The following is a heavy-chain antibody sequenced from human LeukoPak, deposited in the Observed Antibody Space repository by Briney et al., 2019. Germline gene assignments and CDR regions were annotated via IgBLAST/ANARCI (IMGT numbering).Heavy chain of an antibody. CDR2: IYGGGNT. D-gene: IGHD3-22*01. J-gene: IGHJ4*02. CDR3: ARAQFYHDSSTYGPDY. V-gene: IGHV3-53*01. Sequence: PGGSLRLSCAASGFTVSNNYMSWVRQAPGKGLEWVSVIYGGGNTYYADSVKGRFSISRDTSKNAVYLQMNSLRAEDTAVYYCARAQFYHDSSTYGPDYWGQGTLVTVS. CDR1: GFTVSNNY.